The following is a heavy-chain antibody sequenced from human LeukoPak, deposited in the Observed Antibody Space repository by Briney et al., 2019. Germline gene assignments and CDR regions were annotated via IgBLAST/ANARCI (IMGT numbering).Heavy chain of an antibody. D-gene: IGHD2-15*01. V-gene: IGHV1-3*01. Sequence: ASVKVSCKASGYTFTSYAMHWVRQAPGQRLEWMGWINAGNGNTKYSQKFQGRVTITRDTSASTAYMELSSLRSEDTAVYYCARDLFYCSGGSCYSEWFDPWGQGTLVTVSS. CDR2: INAGNGNT. CDR3: ARDLFYCSGGSCYSEWFDP. CDR1: GYTFTSYA. J-gene: IGHJ5*02.